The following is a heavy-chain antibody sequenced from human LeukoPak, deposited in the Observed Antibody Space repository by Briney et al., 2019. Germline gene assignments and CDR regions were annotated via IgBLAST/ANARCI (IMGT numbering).Heavy chain of an antibody. CDR1: GFTFDDYA. CDR2: ISWNSGSI. J-gene: IGHJ3*02. CDR3: AKDRAHCSGGSCYSRAHDAFDI. Sequence: SLRLSCAASGFTFDDYAMHWVRQAPGKGLEWVSGISWNSGSIGYADSVKGRFTISRDNAKNSPYLQMNSLRAEDTALYYCAKDRAHCSGGSCYSRAHDAFDIWGQGTMVTVSS. D-gene: IGHD2-15*01. V-gene: IGHV3-9*01.